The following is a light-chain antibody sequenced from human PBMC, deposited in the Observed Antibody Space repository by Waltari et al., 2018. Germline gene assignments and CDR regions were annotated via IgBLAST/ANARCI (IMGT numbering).Light chain of an antibody. V-gene: IGKV1-17*01. CDR2: AAF. J-gene: IGKJ2*01. Sequence: DIQMTQSPSSLSASVGDRVTITCRPSQAIRNDLACYQHKPGTAPKRLIYAAFTLQSGVPSRFSGSGFETEFTLTISGLQPEDFATYYCLQQNSYPYTFGQGTRVEMK. CDR1: QAIRND. CDR3: LQQNSYPYT.